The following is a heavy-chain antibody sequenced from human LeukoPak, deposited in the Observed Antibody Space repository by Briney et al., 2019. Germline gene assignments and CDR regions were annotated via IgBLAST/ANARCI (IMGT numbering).Heavy chain of an antibody. CDR1: GYTFTSYR. D-gene: IGHD6-19*01. CDR3: ARNSSDWYGYMDV. V-gene: IGHV1-18*01. Sequence: SSVKVSCKASGYTFTSYRISWVRQAPGQGLDGMGWISTYNGYANYAQKLQGRVTMTTETSTSTAYMELRSLRSDDTAVYYCARNSSDWYGYMDVWGKGTTVAVSS. J-gene: IGHJ6*04. CDR2: ISTYNGYA.